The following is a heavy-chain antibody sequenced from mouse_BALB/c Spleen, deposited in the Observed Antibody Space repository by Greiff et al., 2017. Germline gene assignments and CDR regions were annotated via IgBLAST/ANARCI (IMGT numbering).Heavy chain of an antibody. CDR1: GFTFSDYY. V-gene: IGHV5-4*02. Sequence: EVQLVESGGGLVKPGGSLKLSCAASGFTFSDYYMYWVRQTPEKRLEWVATISDGGSYTYYPDSVKGRFTISRDNAKNNLYLQMSSLKSEDTAMYYCARKLDGYYEPGFAYWGQGTLVTVSA. J-gene: IGHJ3*01. D-gene: IGHD2-3*01. CDR2: ISDGGSYT. CDR3: ARKLDGYYEPGFAY.